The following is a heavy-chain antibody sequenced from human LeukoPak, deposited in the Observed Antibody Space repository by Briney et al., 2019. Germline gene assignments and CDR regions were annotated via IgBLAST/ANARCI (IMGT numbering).Heavy chain of an antibody. V-gene: IGHV3-30*14. CDR1: GFTFSSYA. CDR2: ISYDGSNK. Sequence: PGRTLRLSCAASGFTFSSYAMHWVRQAPGKGLEWVAVISYDGSNKYYADSVKGRFTISRDNSKNTLYLQMNSLRAEDTAVYYCARSGSYYPLHFDYWGQGTLVTVSS. J-gene: IGHJ4*02. CDR3: ARSGSYYPLHFDY. D-gene: IGHD1-26*01.